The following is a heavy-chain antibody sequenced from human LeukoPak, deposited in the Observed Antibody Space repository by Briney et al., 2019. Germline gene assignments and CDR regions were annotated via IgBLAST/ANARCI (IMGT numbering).Heavy chain of an antibody. V-gene: IGHV1-2*04. CDR3: ARDGGYYYGSGSCDY. Sequence: ASVKVSCKASGYTFTGYYMHWVRQAPGQGLEWMGWINPNSGGTNYAQKFQGWVTMTRDTSISTAYMELSRLRSDDTAVYYCARDGGYYYGSGSCDYWGQGTLVTVSS. CDR1: GYTFTGYY. D-gene: IGHD3-10*01. CDR2: INPNSGGT. J-gene: IGHJ4*02.